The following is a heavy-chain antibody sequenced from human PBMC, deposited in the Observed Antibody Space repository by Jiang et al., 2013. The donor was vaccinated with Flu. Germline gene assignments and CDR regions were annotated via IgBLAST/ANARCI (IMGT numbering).Heavy chain of an antibody. CDR1: GFTFSSYW. D-gene: IGHD2-2*02. J-gene: IGHJ4*02. V-gene: IGHV3-74*01. CDR3: ARAGQLLYLALDY. CDR2: INSDGSST. Sequence: VQLVESGGGLVQPGGSLRLSCAASGFTFSSYWMHWVRQAPGKGLVWVSRINSDGSSTSYADSVKGRFTISRDNAKNTLYLQMNSLRAEDTAVYYCARAGQLLYLALDYWGQGTLVTVSS.